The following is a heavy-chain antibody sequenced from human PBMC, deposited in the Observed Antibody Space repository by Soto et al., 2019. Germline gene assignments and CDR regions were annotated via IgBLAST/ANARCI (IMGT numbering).Heavy chain of an antibody. Sequence: GGSLRLSCAASGFTFSSYAMSWVRQAPGKGLEWVSAISGSGGSTYYADSVKGRFTISRDNSKNTLYLQMNSLRAEDTAVYYCAKDERITMIVVVRKGYFDYWGQGTLVTVSS. J-gene: IGHJ4*02. CDR1: GFTFSSYA. CDR3: AKDERITMIVVVRKGYFDY. V-gene: IGHV3-23*01. CDR2: ISGSGGST. D-gene: IGHD3-22*01.